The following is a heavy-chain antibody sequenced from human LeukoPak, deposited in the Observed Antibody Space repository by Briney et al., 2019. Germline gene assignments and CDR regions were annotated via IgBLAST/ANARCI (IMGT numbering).Heavy chain of an antibody. Sequence: GGSLRLSCAASGFTFSSYSMNWVRQAPGKGLEWVSYISSSNSTIYYADSVKGRFTISRDNAKNSLYLQMNSLRAEDTAVYYCARDRFAYCSSTSCFDAFDIWGQGTMVTVSS. V-gene: IGHV3-48*01. CDR1: GFTFSSYS. J-gene: IGHJ3*02. D-gene: IGHD2-2*01. CDR2: ISSSNSTI. CDR3: ARDRFAYCSSTSCFDAFDI.